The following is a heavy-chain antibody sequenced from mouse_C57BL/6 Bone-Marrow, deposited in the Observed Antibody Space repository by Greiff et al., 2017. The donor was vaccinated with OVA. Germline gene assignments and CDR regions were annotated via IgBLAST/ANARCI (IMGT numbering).Heavy chain of an antibody. CDR2: ISYDGSN. CDR1: GYSITSGYY. D-gene: IGHD2-1*01. J-gene: IGHJ2*01. CDR3: AREGPSIYYGNYNYFDY. Sequence: EVHLVESGPGLVKPSQSLSLTCSVTGYSITSGYYWNWIRQFPGNKLEWMGYISYDGSNNYNPSLKNRISITRDTSKNQFFLKLNSVTTEDTATYYCAREGPSIYYGNYNYFDYWGQGTTLTVSS. V-gene: IGHV3-6*01.